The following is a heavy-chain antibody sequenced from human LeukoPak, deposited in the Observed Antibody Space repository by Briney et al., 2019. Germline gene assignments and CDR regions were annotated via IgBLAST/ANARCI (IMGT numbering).Heavy chain of an antibody. CDR3: ARDRGYGLDL. V-gene: IGHV4-59*01. D-gene: IGHD5-12*01. CDR1: GGSISSYY. CDR2: MYYSGST. Sequence: PSETLSLTCTVSGGSISSYYWSWSRQPPGKGLEWIGYMYYSGSTNHNPSLKSRVTISVDTSKNQVSLKLSSVTAADTAVYYCARDRGYGLDLWGRGTLVTVSS. J-gene: IGHJ2*01.